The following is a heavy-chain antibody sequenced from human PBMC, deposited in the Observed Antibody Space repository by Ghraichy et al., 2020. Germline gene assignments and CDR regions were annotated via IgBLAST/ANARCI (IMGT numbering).Heavy chain of an antibody. CDR3: ARTPHTAARPWWFDP. D-gene: IGHD6-6*01. V-gene: IGHV4-59*01. CDR1: GGSISGYY. CDR2: IYYGGST. Sequence: SETLSLTCTVSGGSISGYYWTWIRQPPGKRLEWIGYIYYGGSTDYNPSLKSRVTISLDSSKNQFSLKLRSVTATDTAVYFCARTPHTAARPWWFDPWGQGKLVNVSS. J-gene: IGHJ5*02.